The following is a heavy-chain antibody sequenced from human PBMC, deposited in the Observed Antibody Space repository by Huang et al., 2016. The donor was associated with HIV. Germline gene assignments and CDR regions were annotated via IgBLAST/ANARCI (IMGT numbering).Heavy chain of an antibody. D-gene: IGHD3-10*01. Sequence: QLQLQESGPGLVKPSETLSLTCTVSGGSIRSDNYYWGWIRQPPGKGLEWIGSIYYRGGTYDNPSLKRRVTITVDTSKNHFSLRMRSVTAADTAVYYCARLPGSITMIRGVITDPYWGQGTLVTVSS. CDR2: IYYRGGT. CDR1: GGSIRSDNYY. J-gene: IGHJ4*02. V-gene: IGHV4-39*02. CDR3: ARLPGSITMIRGVITDPY.